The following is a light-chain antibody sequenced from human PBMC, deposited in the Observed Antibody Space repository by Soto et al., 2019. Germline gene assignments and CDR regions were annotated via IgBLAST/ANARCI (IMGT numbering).Light chain of an antibody. Sequence: EIQMTQSPSTLSASVGDRVTITCRASQSISSWLAWYQQKPGKAPKVLIYDASSLERGVPSRFTGSGSGTEFTLTISSLQPDDFATYYCQQSDTYSRTFGQGTKVDIK. CDR1: QSISSW. V-gene: IGKV1-5*01. J-gene: IGKJ1*01. CDR2: DAS. CDR3: QQSDTYSRT.